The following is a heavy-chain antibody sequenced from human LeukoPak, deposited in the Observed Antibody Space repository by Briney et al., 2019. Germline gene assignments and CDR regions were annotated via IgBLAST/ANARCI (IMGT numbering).Heavy chain of an antibody. CDR3: AKERCTNAVCYFGSGMDV. CDR1: GSTIANHG. CDR2: ISHDGAAV. D-gene: IGHD2-8*01. J-gene: IGHJ6*02. Sequence: GGSLRLSCAVSGSTIANHGMHWVRQAPGKGLEWVAMISHDGAAVYYGDSVKGRFTISRDNSKNTLYLQMNSLGAEDTAVYYCAKERCTNAVCYFGSGMDVWGQGTTVTVSS. V-gene: IGHV3-30*18.